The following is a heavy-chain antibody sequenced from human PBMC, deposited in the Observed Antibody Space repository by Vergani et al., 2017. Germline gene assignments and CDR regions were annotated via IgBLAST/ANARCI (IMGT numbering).Heavy chain of an antibody. D-gene: IGHD3-3*01. Sequence: EVQLLESGGGLVQPGGSLRLSCAASGFTFSSYAMSWVRQAPGKGLEWVSAISGSGGSTYYADYVKGRFTISRDNSKNTLYLQMNSLRAEDTAVYYCAKRPIAGDFWSGYYNWFAPWGQASLVTVSS. CDR2: ISGSGGST. V-gene: IGHV3-23*01. J-gene: IGHJ5*02. CDR1: GFTFSSYA. CDR3: AKRPIAGDFWSGYYNWFAP.